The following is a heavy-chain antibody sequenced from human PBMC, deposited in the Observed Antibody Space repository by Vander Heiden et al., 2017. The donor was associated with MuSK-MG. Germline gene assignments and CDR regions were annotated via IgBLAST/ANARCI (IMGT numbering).Heavy chain of an antibody. CDR3: ARLELWFAPKGLDAFDI. V-gene: IGHV4-34*01. CDR1: GGSFSGYY. CDR2: INHSGST. D-gene: IGHD3-10*01. J-gene: IGHJ3*02. Sequence: QVQLQQWGAGLLKPSETLSLTCAVYGGSFSGYYWSWIRQPPGKGLEWIGEINHSGSTNYNPSLKSRVTISVDTSKNQFSLKLSSVTAADTAVYYCARLELWFAPKGLDAFDIWGQGTMVTVSS.